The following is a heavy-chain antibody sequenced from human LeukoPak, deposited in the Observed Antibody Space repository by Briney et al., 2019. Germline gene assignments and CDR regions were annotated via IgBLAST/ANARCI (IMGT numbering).Heavy chain of an antibody. D-gene: IGHD2/OR15-2a*01. CDR2: INSDGSWT. J-gene: IGHJ4*02. Sequence: GGSLRLSCAASGNYWMHWVRQVPGKGLVWVSHINSDGSWTSYADSVKGRFTISKDNAKNMVYLQMNSLRAEDTAVYYCVSFYETYWGRGTLVTVSS. CDR1: GNYW. CDR3: VSFYETY. V-gene: IGHV3-74*01.